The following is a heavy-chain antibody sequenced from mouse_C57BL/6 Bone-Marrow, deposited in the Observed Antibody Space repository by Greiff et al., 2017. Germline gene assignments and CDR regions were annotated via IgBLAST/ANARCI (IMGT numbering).Heavy chain of an antibody. V-gene: IGHV1-61*01. D-gene: IGHD1-1*01. Sequence: QVQLQQPGAELVRPGSSVKLSCKASGYTFTSYWMDWVKQRPGQGLEWIGNIYPSDSETHYNQKFKDKATLTVDKSSSTAYMQLSSLTSDDSAVYYCARWGGSSYQYYFDYWGQGTTLTVSS. CDR3: ARWGGSSYQYYFDY. CDR1: GYTFTSYW. J-gene: IGHJ2*01. CDR2: IYPSDSET.